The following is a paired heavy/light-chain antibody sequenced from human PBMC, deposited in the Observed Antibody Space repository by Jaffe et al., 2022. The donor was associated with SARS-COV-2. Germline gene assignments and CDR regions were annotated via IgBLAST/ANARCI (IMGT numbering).Heavy chain of an antibody. V-gene: IGHV4-4*02. Sequence: QVQLQESGPGLVKPSGTLSLTCAVSGGSISSSNWWSWVRQPPGKGLEWIGEIYHSGSTNYNPSLKSRVTISVDKSKNQFSLKLSSVTAADTAVYYCARWLGKYYYDSSAYSSPLWGAFDIWGLGTLVTVSS. CDR3: ARWLGKYYYDSSAYSSPLWGAFDI. CDR1: GGSISSSNW. CDR2: IYHSGST. D-gene: IGHD3-22*01. J-gene: IGHJ3*02.
Light chain of an antibody. CDR3: QQYGNSPQT. CDR1: QSVSSNY. V-gene: IGKV3-20*01. J-gene: IGKJ2*01. Sequence: EIVLTQSPGTLSLSPGERATLSCRASQSVSSNYLAWYQQKPGQAPRLLIYGASSRATGIPDRFSGSGSGTDFTLTISRLEPEDFAVYYCQQYGNSPQTFGQGTKLEIK. CDR2: GAS.